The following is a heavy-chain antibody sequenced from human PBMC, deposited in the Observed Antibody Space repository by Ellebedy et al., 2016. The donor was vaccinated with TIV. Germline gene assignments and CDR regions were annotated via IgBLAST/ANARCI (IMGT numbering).Heavy chain of an antibody. J-gene: IGHJ4*02. CDR2: IQSDGSKT. Sequence: GESLKISXAPSGFTFSYYGIHWVRQAPGQGLEWVAAIQSDGSKTYYAESVKGRFSISRDNGKKSVYLQMNSLRAEDTALYYCAREKRGSFWGQGTLVTVSS. V-gene: IGHV3-33*01. CDR3: AREKRGSF. CDR1: GFTFSYYG. D-gene: IGHD6-6*01.